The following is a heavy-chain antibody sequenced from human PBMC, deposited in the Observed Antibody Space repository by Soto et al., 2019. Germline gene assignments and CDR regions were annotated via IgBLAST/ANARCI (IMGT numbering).Heavy chain of an antibody. J-gene: IGHJ1*01. D-gene: IGHD3-22*01. V-gene: IGHV3-30-3*01. Sequence: QVQLVESGGDLVQPGRSLRLSCAASGLTFSTSIMHWVRQTPGKGLDWIAVISGDATSKIYTDSLKGRFTISRDNSKNTLYLELNSLTAEDTGIYYCAREEDSSGHAGTFQHWGQGTLVTVSA. CDR2: ISGDATSK. CDR1: GLTFSTSI. CDR3: AREEDSSGHAGTFQH.